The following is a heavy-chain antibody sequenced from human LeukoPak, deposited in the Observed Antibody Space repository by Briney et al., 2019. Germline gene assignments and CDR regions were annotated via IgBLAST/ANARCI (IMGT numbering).Heavy chain of an antibody. CDR3: ANDGAYYDSSTDAFDI. CDR2: ISGSGGST. V-gene: IGHV3-23*01. D-gene: IGHD3-22*01. J-gene: IGHJ3*02. Sequence: SGGSLRLSCAASGFTFSSYEMNWVRQAPGKGLEWVSAISGSGGSTYYADSVKGRFIISRDNSKNTLYLQMNSLRAEDTAVYYCANDGAYYDSSTDAFDIWGQGTMVTVSS. CDR1: GFTFSSYE.